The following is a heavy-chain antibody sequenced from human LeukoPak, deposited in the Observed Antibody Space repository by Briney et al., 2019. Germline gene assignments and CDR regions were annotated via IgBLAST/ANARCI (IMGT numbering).Heavy chain of an antibody. D-gene: IGHD2-2*01. CDR2: VDPEDGET. V-gene: IGHV1-69-2*01. CDR1: GGTFSSYA. CDR3: ATDVHIVVVPAARFYYYYYYMDV. J-gene: IGHJ6*03. Sequence: ASVKVSCKASGGTFSSYAISWVRQAPGKGLEWMGLVDPEDGETIYAEKFQGRVTITADTSTDTAYMELSSLRSEDTAVYYCATDVHIVVVPAARFYYYYYYMDVWGKGTTVTVSS.